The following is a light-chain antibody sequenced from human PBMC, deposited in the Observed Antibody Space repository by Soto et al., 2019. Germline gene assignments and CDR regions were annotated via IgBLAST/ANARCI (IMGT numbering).Light chain of an antibody. Sequence: EIVLTQSPATLSFSPGERATLSCRASQSVSSYLAWYQQKPGQAPRLLIYDASNRATGIPARFSGSGSGTDFTITISSLEPEDFAVYYCQQRSNWLSFGGGTKVEIK. V-gene: IGKV3-11*01. CDR3: QQRSNWLS. J-gene: IGKJ4*01. CDR1: QSVSSY. CDR2: DAS.